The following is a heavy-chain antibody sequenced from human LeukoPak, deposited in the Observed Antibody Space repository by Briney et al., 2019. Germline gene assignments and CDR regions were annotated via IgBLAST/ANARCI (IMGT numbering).Heavy chain of an antibody. V-gene: IGHV3-30*04. D-gene: IGHD6-13*01. Sequence: GGSLRLSCAASGFTFSSYAMHWVGQAPGKGLEWVAVISYDGSNKYYADSVKGRFTISRDNSKNTLYLQMNSLRAEDTAVYYCARAGSSSWLSFFDYWGQGTLVTVSS. CDR1: GFTFSSYA. CDR2: ISYDGSNK. CDR3: ARAGSSSWLSFFDY. J-gene: IGHJ4*02.